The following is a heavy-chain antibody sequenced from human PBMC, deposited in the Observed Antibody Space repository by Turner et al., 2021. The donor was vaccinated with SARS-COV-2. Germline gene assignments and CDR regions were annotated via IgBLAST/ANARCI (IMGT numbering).Heavy chain of an antibody. CDR1: GFSLSTSGVG. CDR2: IYWDDDK. J-gene: IGHJ4*02. CDR3: AHKVVDAIFDY. V-gene: IGHV2-5*02. D-gene: IGHD2-15*01. Sequence: QITLKESGPTLVKPTQTLTLTCPFSGFSLSTSGVGVAWIRQPPGKALEWLALIYWDDDKRYSTTLKSRLTITKDTAKNQVVLTMTNMDPVDTATNYCAHKVVDAIFDYWGQGTLVTVSS.